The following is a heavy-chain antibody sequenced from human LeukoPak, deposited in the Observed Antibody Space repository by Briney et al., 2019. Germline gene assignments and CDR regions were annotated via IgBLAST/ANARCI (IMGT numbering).Heavy chain of an antibody. CDR3: ARGEFAWIQGSYGMNV. CDR2: IWYDGSNK. Sequence: GRSLRLSCAASGFTFSSYGMHWVRQAPGKGLEWVAVIWYDGSNKYYVDSVKGRFTISRDNAKNALYLQVNSLRPEDTAVYYCARGEFAWIQGSYGMNVWGQGTTVTVSS. V-gene: IGHV3-33*01. D-gene: IGHD5-18*01. CDR1: GFTFSSYG. J-gene: IGHJ6*02.